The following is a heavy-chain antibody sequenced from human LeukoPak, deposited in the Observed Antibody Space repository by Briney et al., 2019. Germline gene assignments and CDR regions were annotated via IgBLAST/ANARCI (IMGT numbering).Heavy chain of an antibody. Sequence: ASVKVSCKAAGYTFTDYYIHWVRQAHGQGLEWMGWMNPNSGNTGYAQKFQGRVTMTRNTSISTAYMELSSLRSEDTAVYYCARGATLYCSSTSCYVGNWFDPWGQGTLVTVSS. D-gene: IGHD2-2*01. CDR1: GYTFTDYY. CDR2: MNPNSGNT. V-gene: IGHV1-8*02. CDR3: ARGATLYCSSTSCYVGNWFDP. J-gene: IGHJ5*02.